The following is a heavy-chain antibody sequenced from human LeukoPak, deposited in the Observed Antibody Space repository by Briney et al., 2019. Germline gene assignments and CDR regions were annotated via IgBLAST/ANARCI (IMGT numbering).Heavy chain of an antibody. J-gene: IGHJ4*02. CDR3: TTPLYGDYYFDY. CDR1: GFTFSNAW. D-gene: IGHD4-17*01. Sequence: PGGSLRLSCAASGFTFSNAWMSWVRQAPGKGQEWVGRIKSKTDGGTTDYAAPVKGRFTISRDDSKNTLYLQMNSLKTEDTAVYYCTTPLYGDYYFDYWGQGTLVTVSS. V-gene: IGHV3-15*01. CDR2: IKSKTDGGTT.